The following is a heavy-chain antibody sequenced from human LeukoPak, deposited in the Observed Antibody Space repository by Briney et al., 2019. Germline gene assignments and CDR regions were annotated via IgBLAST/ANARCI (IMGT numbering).Heavy chain of an antibody. J-gene: IGHJ6*02. V-gene: IGHV3-48*03. Sequence: GGSLRLSCAASAFTFSSYEMYWVRQAPGKGLEWVSYISSSGSTIYYADSVKGRFTISRDNAKNSLYLQMNSLRAEDTAVYYCARLSALYYYYYYGMDVWGQGTTVTVSS. CDR1: AFTFSSYE. CDR2: ISSSGSTI. CDR3: ARLSALYYYYYYGMDV.